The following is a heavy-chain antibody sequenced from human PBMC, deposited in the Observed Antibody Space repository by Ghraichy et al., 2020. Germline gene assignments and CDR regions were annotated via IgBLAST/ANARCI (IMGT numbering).Heavy chain of an antibody. CDR1: GFTFSSYW. V-gene: IGHV3-74*01. J-gene: IGHJ4*02. D-gene: IGHD2-21*02. CDR3: ARDPDSSVVTAITDY. Sequence: GGSLRLSCAASGFTFSSYWMHWVRQAPGKGLVWVSRINSDGSSTSYADSVKGRFTISRDNAKNTLYLQMNSLRAEDTAVYYCARDPDSSVVTAITDYWGQGTLVTVSS. CDR2: INSDGSST.